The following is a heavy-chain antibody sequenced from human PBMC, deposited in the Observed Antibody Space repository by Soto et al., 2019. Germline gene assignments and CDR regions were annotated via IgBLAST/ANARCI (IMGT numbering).Heavy chain of an antibody. D-gene: IGHD6-6*01. CDR3: XXRXRPDFYYMDV. Sequence: EVQLAESGGGLAQPGGSLRLSCAASGFTLSGYAMDWVRQAPGKGLEYVSGISSNGVGTYYANSVQGRFTISRDNSKNTVYLXMXXXRPXXXXXYXXXXRXRPDFYYMDVWGKGTTVTVSS. CDR2: ISSNGVGT. V-gene: IGHV3-64*01. J-gene: IGHJ6*03. CDR1: GFTLSGYA.